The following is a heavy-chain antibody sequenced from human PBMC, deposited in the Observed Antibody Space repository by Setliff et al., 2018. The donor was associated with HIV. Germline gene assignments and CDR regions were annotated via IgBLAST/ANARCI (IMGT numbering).Heavy chain of an antibody. CDR2: ISGSGGST. CDR1: GFTFSSYA. D-gene: IGHD3-22*01. V-gene: IGHV3-23*01. J-gene: IGHJ4*02. Sequence: GESLKISCAASGFTFSSYAMSWVRQAPGKGLEWVSAISGSGGSTYYADSVKGRFTISRDNSKNTLYLQMNSLRAEDTVVYYCAKDVRYYDSSGYYYAIFDYWGQGTLVTVSS. CDR3: AKDVRYYDSSGYYYAIFDY.